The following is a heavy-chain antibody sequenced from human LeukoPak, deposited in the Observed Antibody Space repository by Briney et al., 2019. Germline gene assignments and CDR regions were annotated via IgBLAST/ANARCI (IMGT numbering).Heavy chain of an antibody. J-gene: IGHJ5*02. CDR1: GYTFTSYG. D-gene: IGHD3-9*01. V-gene: IGHV1-18*01. CDR2: ISAYNGNT. Sequence: ASVKVSCKASGYTFTSYGISWVRQAPGQGLEWMGWISAYNGNTNYAQKLQGRVTMTTDTSTSTAYMELRSLRSDDTAVYYCARTPLYYDILTGSGDLSWFDPWGQGTLVTVSS. CDR3: ARTPLYYDILTGSGDLSWFDP.